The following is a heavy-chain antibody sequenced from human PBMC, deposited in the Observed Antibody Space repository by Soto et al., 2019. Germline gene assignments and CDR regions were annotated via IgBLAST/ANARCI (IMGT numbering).Heavy chain of an antibody. Sequence: SETLSLTCAVYGGSFSGYYWSWIRQPPGKGLEWIGEINHSGSTNYNPSLKSRVTISVDTSKNQFSLKLSSVTAADTAVYYCASFTMIVGMGYWGQGTLVTVSS. D-gene: IGHD3-22*01. CDR2: INHSGST. V-gene: IGHV4-34*01. CDR3: ASFTMIVGMGY. J-gene: IGHJ4*02. CDR1: GGSFSGYY.